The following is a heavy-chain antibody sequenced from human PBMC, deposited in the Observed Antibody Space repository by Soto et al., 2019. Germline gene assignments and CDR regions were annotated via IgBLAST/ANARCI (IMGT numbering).Heavy chain of an antibody. D-gene: IGHD3-22*01. CDR1: GGSISSGGYY. J-gene: IGHJ5*02. V-gene: IGHV4-31*03. CDR2: IYYSGST. CDR3: ARLLNYYDSSGYYISWFDP. Sequence: SETLSLTCTVSGGSISSGGYYWSWIRQHPGKGLEWIGYIYYSGSTYYNPSLKSRVTISVDTSKNQFSLKLSSVTAADTAVYYCARLLNYYDSSGYYISWFDPWGQGTLVTVSS.